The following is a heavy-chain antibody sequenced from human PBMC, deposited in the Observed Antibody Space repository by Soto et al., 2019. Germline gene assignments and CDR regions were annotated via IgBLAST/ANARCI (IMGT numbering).Heavy chain of an antibody. CDR3: TKQRGGYDRDFDY. Sequence: GGSLRLSCAASGFTVSSNYVSWVRQAPGKGLEWVSVIYSGGSTYYADSVKGRFTISRDNSKNTLYLQMNTLRVEDTAVYYCTKQRGGYDRDFDYWGQGTLVTVSS. CDR2: IYSGGST. J-gene: IGHJ4*02. D-gene: IGHD5-12*01. V-gene: IGHV3-66*01. CDR1: GFTVSSNY.